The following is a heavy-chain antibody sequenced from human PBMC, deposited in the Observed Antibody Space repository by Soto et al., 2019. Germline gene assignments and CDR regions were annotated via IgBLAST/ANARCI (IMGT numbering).Heavy chain of an antibody. V-gene: IGHV1-3*01. D-gene: IGHD3-22*01. CDR1: GFSFSDYF. J-gene: IGHJ4*02. CDR2: INPGNGNT. Sequence: GASVKVSCKASGFSFSDYFMHWVRQAPGQGLEWMGWINPGNGNTKYSQQFQGRVIIDRDTSASTAYMELSSLRSEDTAVYYCARGGYFDSSNYLAYWGLGTLVTVSS. CDR3: ARGGYFDSSNYLAY.